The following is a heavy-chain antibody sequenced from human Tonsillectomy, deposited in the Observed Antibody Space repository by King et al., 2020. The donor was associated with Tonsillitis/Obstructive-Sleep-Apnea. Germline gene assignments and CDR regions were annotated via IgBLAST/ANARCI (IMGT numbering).Heavy chain of an antibody. Sequence: QLVQSGAEVKKPGASVKVFCKASGYTFTIYYMHWVRQAPGQGLEWMGIINPSGGITSSAQKFQGRVTMTRDTSTSTVYMELSSLRSEDTPVYYCARAPVRTIFGVVNWFDPWGQGTLVTVSA. D-gene: IGHD3-3*01. V-gene: IGHV1-46*01. CDR2: INPSGGIT. CDR3: ARAPVRTIFGVVNWFDP. J-gene: IGHJ5*02. CDR1: GYTFTIYY.